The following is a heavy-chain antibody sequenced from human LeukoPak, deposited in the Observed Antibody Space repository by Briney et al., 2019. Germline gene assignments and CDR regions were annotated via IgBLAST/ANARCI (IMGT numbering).Heavy chain of an antibody. D-gene: IGHD3-22*01. CDR3: AKSITMIVVVIGD. J-gene: IGHJ4*02. Sequence: GGSLRLSCAASGFTFSSYAMHWVRQAPGKGLEWVAVISDSGNNQYYADFVKGRFSISRDNSKNTLDLQMNSLRAEDTAVYYCAKSITMIVVVIGDWGQGTLVTVSS. CDR2: ISDSGNNQ. CDR1: GFTFSSYA. V-gene: IGHV3-30-3*01.